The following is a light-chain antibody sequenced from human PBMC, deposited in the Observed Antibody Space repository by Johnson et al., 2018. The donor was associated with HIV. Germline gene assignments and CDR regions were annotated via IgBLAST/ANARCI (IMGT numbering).Light chain of an antibody. CDR2: DNN. CDR1: SCDIGNNY. Sequence: QSVLTQPPSVSAAPGQKVTISCSGSSCDIGNNYVSCHQQLPGTAPKLLIYDNNKRPSGIPDRISGSKSGTSATLGITGLHTGDEADYYCGTWDTRRSGGHFFGTGTKVTVL. V-gene: IGLV1-51*01. CDR3: GTWDTRRSGGHF. J-gene: IGLJ1*01.